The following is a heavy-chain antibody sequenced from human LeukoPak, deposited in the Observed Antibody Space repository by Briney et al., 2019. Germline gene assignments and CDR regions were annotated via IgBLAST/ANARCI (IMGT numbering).Heavy chain of an antibody. CDR2: ISTSSSYT. CDR1: GFTFSDYY. J-gene: IGHJ4*02. Sequence: GGSLRLSCAASGFTFSDYYMSWIRQAPGKGLEWVSYISTSSSYTNYADSVKGRFTISRDNSKNTLYLQMNSLRAEDTAVYYCAKRPGRFTFGDRDFDYWGQGTLVTVSS. CDR3: AKRPGRFTFGDRDFDY. D-gene: IGHD3-16*01. V-gene: IGHV3-11*03.